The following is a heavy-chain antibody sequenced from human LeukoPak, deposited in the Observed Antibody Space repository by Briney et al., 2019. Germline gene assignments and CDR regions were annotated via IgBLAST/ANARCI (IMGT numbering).Heavy chain of an antibody. J-gene: IGHJ4*02. Sequence: SVKVSCKASGYTFTSYGISWVRQAPGQGLEWMGRIIPILGIANYAQKFQGRVTITADKSTSTAYMDLSSLRSEDTAVYYCARDLPPYYFDYWGQGTLVTVSS. CDR3: ARDLPPYYFDY. CDR1: GYTFTSYG. CDR2: IIPILGIA. V-gene: IGHV1-69*04.